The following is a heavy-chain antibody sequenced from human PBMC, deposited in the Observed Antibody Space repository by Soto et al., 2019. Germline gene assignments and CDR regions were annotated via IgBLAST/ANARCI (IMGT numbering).Heavy chain of an antibody. CDR1: GYTFTSYA. V-gene: IGHV1-3*05. CDR2: INAGNGNT. Sequence: QVQLVQSGAEEKKPGASVKVSCKASGYTFTSYAMHWVRQAPGQRLEWMGWINAGNGNTKYSQKFQGRVTITRDTSASTADMELSSLRSEDTAVYSCAGGIAVADPFDYWGQGTLVTVSS. D-gene: IGHD6-19*01. CDR3: AGGIAVADPFDY. J-gene: IGHJ4*02.